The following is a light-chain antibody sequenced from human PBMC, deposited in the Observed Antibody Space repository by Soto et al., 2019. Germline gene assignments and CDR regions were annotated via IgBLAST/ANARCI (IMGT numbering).Light chain of an antibody. CDR3: SSYTSSSTKGV. CDR2: EVS. J-gene: IGLJ1*01. Sequence: QSALTQPASVSGSPGQSITISCTGTSSDVGGYNYVSWYQQHPGKAPKLMIYEVSNRPSGVSNRFSGSKSGNTASLTISGLQAEDEADYYCSSYTSSSTKGVFXTGTKVTVL. CDR1: SSDVGGYNY. V-gene: IGLV2-14*01.